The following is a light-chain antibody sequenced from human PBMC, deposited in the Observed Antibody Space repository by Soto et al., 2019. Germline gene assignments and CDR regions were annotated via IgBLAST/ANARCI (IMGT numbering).Light chain of an antibody. Sequence: ELVMTQSPATLSLSPGERATLSCRASQSVSSSYLAWYQQKPGQAPRLLIYGISTRATGIPARFSGSGSGTEFSLTISSLQSEDFAVYYCQQYSKWPITFGQGTRLEIK. J-gene: IGKJ5*01. CDR2: GIS. V-gene: IGKV3-15*01. CDR1: QSVSSSY. CDR3: QQYSKWPIT.